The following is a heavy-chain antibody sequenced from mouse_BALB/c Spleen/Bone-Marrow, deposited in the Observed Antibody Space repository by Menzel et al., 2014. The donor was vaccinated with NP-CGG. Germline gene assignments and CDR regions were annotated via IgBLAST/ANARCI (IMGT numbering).Heavy chain of an antibody. D-gene: IGHD1-2*01. CDR2: IDPANGNT. V-gene: IGHV14-3*02. CDR3: ASATTATYYAMDY. Sequence: DVQLQESGAELVKPGASVKLSCTASGFNIKDTYMHWVKQRPEQGLEWIGRIDPANGNTKYDPKFQGKATITTDTSSNTAYLQVSSLTSEDTAVYYGASATTATYYAMDYWGQGTSVTVSS. J-gene: IGHJ4*01. CDR1: GFNIKDTY.